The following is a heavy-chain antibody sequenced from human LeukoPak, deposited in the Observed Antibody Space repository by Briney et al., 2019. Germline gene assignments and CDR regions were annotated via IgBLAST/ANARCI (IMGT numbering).Heavy chain of an antibody. V-gene: IGHV4-59*12. Sequence: PSETLSLTCTVSGGSISSYYWSWIRQPPGKGLEWIGYIYHSGSTYYNPSLKSRVTISVDRSKNQFSLHLNSVTPEDTALYYCARDLSGGISMLRGVINDWGQGTQVTVSS. CDR1: GGSISSYY. J-gene: IGHJ4*02. CDR2: IYHSGST. D-gene: IGHD3-10*01. CDR3: ARDLSGGISMLRGVIND.